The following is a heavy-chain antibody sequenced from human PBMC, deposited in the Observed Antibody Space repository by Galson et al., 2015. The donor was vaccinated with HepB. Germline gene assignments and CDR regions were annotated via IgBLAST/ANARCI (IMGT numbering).Heavy chain of an antibody. Sequence: SVKVSCKASGGTFSSYAISWVRQAPGQGLEWMGGIIPIFGIANYAQKFQGRVTITADESTSTAYMELSSLRSEDTAVYYCARDKGGGGGGDLYYFDYWGQGTLVTVSS. J-gene: IGHJ4*02. CDR3: ARDKGGGGGGDLYYFDY. D-gene: IGHD3-16*01. CDR2: IIPIFGIA. V-gene: IGHV1-69*13. CDR1: GGTFSSYA.